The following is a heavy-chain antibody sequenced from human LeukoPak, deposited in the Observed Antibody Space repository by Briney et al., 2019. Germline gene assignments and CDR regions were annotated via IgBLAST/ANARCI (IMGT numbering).Heavy chain of an antibody. CDR1: GFTFSRYS. CDR3: MSYAGRSDDY. V-gene: IGHV3-21*01. CDR2: ISSSSSYR. J-gene: IGHJ4*02. D-gene: IGHD3-16*01. Sequence: GGSPRLSCAASGFTFSRYSMNWVRQAPGKGLEWVSSISSSSSYRYYADSVKGRFTISRDNAKNSLHLQMNSLRAEDTAVYYCMSYAGRSDDYWGQGTLVTVS.